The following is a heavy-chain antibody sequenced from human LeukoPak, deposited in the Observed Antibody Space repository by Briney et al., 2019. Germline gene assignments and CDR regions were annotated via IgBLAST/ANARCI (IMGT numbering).Heavy chain of an antibody. J-gene: IGHJ4*02. V-gene: IGHV3-74*01. CDR3: ARDQVGGLFDY. Sequence: GGSLRLSCAASGFTFSSYWMQWVRQAPGKGLVWVSGINTDASSTSYADSVKGRFTTSRDNAKNTLYLQMNSLRAEDTAVYYCARDQVGGLFDYWGQGTLVTVSS. D-gene: IGHD6-25*01. CDR1: GFTFSSYW. CDR2: INTDASST.